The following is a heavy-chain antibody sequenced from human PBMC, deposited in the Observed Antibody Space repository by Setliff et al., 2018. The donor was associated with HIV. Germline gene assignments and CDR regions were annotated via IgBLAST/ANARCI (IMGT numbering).Heavy chain of an antibody. CDR2: IKSKVHGGNT. Sequence: PGGSLRLSCAASGFTFSDVWMHWVRQAPGKGLEWVGRIKSKVHGGNTDYAAPVKGRFTISRDDSRNTLYLDMNSLKTEDTAVYYCTGSLLGNWGQGTLVTVSS. D-gene: IGHD3-16*01. CDR1: GFTFSDVW. V-gene: IGHV3-15*07. J-gene: IGHJ4*02. CDR3: TGSLLGN.